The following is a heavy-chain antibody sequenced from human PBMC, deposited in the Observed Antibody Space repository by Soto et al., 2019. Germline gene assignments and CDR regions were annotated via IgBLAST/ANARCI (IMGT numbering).Heavy chain of an antibody. CDR3: ARTTAFES. CDR1: GCTFSSYW. J-gene: IGHJ4*02. V-gene: IGHV3-7*05. D-gene: IGHD4-17*01. Sequence: EVQLVESGGGLVQPGGSLRLSCAASGCTFSSYWMSWVRQAPGKGLEWVANIKEDGSEKNYVDSVKGRFTISRDNAKNSLYLQMNSLRAEDTAVYYCARTTAFESWGQGTLVTVSS. CDR2: IKEDGSEK.